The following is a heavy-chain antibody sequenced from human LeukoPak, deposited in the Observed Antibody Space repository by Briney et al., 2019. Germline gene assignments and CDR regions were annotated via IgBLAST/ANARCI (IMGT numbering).Heavy chain of an antibody. J-gene: IGHJ5*02. Sequence: GGSLRLSCEASGFTFGNYAMNWVRQAPGRGLEWVSTISGTGSSTYYADSAKGRFTISRDNSKDTLFLQLNSLTAADTAMYFCAKASVAIPQYCNSWGQGTLVTVSS. CDR2: ISGTGSST. V-gene: IGHV3-23*01. CDR3: AKASVAIPQYCNS. D-gene: IGHD2/OR15-2a*01. CDR1: GFTFGNYA.